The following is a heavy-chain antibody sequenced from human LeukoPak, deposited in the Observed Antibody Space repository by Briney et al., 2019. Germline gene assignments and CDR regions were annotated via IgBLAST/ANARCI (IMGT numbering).Heavy chain of an antibody. D-gene: IGHD6-19*01. CDR3: ARGRGWFQKYFDY. CDR1: GGSFSGYS. J-gene: IGHJ4*02. V-gene: IGHV4-34*01. Sequence: SETLSLTCAVYGGSFSGYSWSWIRQPPGKGLEWIGEINHSGSTNYNPSLKSRVTISVDTSKNQFSLKLSSVTAADTAVYYCARGRGWFQKYFDYWGQGTLVTVSS. CDR2: INHSGST.